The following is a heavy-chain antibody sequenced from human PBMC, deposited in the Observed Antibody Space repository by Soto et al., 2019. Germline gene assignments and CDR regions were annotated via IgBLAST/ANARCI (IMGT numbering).Heavy chain of an antibody. D-gene: IGHD3-16*02. CDR2: ISYSGYT. V-gene: IGHV4-31*03. Sequence: SETLSLTCTVSGASISSAAYYWSWIRQRPGEGLEWIGFISYSGYTFQNPSLKSRLLLSVATSKNQFSLELSFVTAADTAVYYCARGPTPSWSSYRFSYFDSWGPGRLVTAPQ. CDR3: ARGPTPSWSSYRFSYFDS. J-gene: IGHJ4*01. CDR1: GASISSAAYY.